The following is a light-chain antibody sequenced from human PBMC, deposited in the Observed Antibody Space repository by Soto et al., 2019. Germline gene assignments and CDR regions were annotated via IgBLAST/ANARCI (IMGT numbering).Light chain of an antibody. CDR2: GAS. V-gene: IGKV3-20*01. J-gene: IGKJ1*01. Sequence: EIVLTQSPGTLSLSPGERATLSCRASQSVSSSYLAWYQQKPGQAPRLLIYGASSRATGIPDRFSGSGSGTDFTLTISRLEPEDFAVYYCQQYGRSRFGQATKV. CDR3: QQYGRSR. CDR1: QSVSSSY.